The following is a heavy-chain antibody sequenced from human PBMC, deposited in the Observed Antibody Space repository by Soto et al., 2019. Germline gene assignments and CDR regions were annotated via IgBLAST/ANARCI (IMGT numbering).Heavy chain of an antibody. Sequence: PGESLKISCKTSGYSFTTYWIAWVRQMPGKGLEWMGIIFPGDSDTRYSPSFQGQVTISADKSISTAYLQWSSLEASDSAMYYCARHGVESGSTIPPIDFPGQATLGTVSS. J-gene: IGHJ4*02. CDR3: ARHGVESGSTIPPIDF. CDR2: IFPGDSDT. V-gene: IGHV5-51*01. D-gene: IGHD1-26*01. CDR1: GYSFTTYW.